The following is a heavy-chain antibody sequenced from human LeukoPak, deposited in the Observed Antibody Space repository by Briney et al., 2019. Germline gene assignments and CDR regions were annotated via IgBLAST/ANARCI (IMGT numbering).Heavy chain of an antibody. J-gene: IGHJ5*02. CDR1: GGSISSSSYY. D-gene: IGHD2-2*01. CDR2: IYYSGST. V-gene: IGHV4-39*07. CDR3: ATQVVPAALVADYNWFDP. Sequence: KPSETLSLTCTVSGGSISSSSYYWGWIRQPPGKGLEWIGSIYYSGSTYYNPPLKSRVTISVDTSKNQFSLKLSSVTAADTAVYYCATQVVPAALVADYNWFDPWGQGTLVTASS.